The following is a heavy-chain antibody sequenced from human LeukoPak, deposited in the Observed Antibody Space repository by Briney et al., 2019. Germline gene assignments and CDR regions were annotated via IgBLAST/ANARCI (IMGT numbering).Heavy chain of an antibody. CDR3: ARGGYGSGSHFDY. D-gene: IGHD3-10*01. V-gene: IGHV3-66*01. CDR2: IYSGGST. J-gene: IGHJ4*02. CDR1: GFTVSSNY. Sequence: GGSLRLSCAASGFTVSSNYMSWVRQAPGKGLEWVSVIYSGGSTYYADSVKGRFTISRDNSKNTLYLQMNSLRAEDTAVYYCARGGYGSGSHFDYWGQGTLVTVSS.